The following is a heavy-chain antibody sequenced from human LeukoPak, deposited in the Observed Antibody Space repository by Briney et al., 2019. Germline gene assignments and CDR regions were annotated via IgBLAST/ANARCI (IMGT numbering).Heavy chain of an antibody. CDR3: ARAKLAYCGGDCYPPHFDY. J-gene: IGHJ4*02. CDR1: GYTFTGYY. V-gene: IGHV1-2*02. CDR2: INPNSGGT. Sequence: ASVKVSCKASGYTFTGYYMHWVRQAPGQGLEWMGWINPNSGGTNYAQKFQGRVTMTRDTSINTAYMELSRLRSDDTAVYYCARAKLAYCGGDCYPPHFDYWGQGTLVTVSS. D-gene: IGHD2-21*02.